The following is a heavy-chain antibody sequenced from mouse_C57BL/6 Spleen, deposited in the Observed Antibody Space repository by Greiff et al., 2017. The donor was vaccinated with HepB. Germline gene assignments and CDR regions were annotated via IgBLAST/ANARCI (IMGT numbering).Heavy chain of an antibody. CDR1: GYTFTDYN. V-gene: IGHV1-22*01. CDR2: INPNNGGT. Sequence: VQLQQSGPELVKPGASVKMSCKASGYTFTDYNMHWVKQSHGKSLEWIGYINPNNGGTSYNQKFKGKATLTVNKSSSTAYMELRSLTSEDSAVYYCAREGITTVVATKAWFAYWGQGTLVTVSA. CDR3: AREGITTVVATKAWFAY. J-gene: IGHJ3*01. D-gene: IGHD1-1*01.